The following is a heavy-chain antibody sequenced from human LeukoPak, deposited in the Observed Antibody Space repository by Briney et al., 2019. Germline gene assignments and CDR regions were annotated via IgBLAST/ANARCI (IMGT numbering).Heavy chain of an antibody. CDR2: LNWNSGGI. CDR3: AKGINLSFDYGPDY. Sequence: GGSLRLSCAASGFTFDDYAMHWVRQAPGKGLEWVSGLNWNSGGIVYADSVKGRFTISRDNAKGSLYLQMNNLRTEDTALYYCAKGINLSFDYGPDYWGQGTLVTVPS. D-gene: IGHD4-17*01. V-gene: IGHV3-9*01. CDR1: GFTFDDYA. J-gene: IGHJ4*02.